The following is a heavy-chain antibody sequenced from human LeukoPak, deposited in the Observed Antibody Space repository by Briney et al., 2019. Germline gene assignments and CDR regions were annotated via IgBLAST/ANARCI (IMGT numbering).Heavy chain of an antibody. CDR2: IGTAGDT. V-gene: IGHV3-13*01. Sequence: GGSLGLSCAASGSTFSSYDMHWVRQATGKGLEWVSAIGTAGDTYYPGSVKGRFTISRENAKNSLYLQMNSLRAGDTAVYYCARDCSGGSCQYGMDVWGQGTTVTVSS. CDR3: ARDCSGGSCQYGMDV. J-gene: IGHJ6*02. CDR1: GSTFSSYD. D-gene: IGHD2-15*01.